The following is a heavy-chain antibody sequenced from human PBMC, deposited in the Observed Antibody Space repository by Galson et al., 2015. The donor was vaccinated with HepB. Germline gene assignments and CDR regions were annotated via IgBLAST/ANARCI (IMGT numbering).Heavy chain of an antibody. D-gene: IGHD2-2*01. V-gene: IGHV3-30-3*01. CDR2: ISYDGSNK. Sequence: LRLSCAASGFTFSSYAMHWVRQAPGKGLEWVAVISYDGSNKYYADFVKGRFTISRDNSKNTLYLQMNSLRAEDTAVYYCARDARGYCSSTSCRPWYFDLWGRGTLVTVSS. CDR3: ARDARGYCSSTSCRPWYFDL. J-gene: IGHJ2*01. CDR1: GFTFSSYA.